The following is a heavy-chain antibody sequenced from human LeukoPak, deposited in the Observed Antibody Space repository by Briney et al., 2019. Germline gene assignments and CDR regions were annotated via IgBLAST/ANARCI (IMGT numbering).Heavy chain of an antibody. CDR1: GGSISSYY. J-gene: IGHJ3*02. V-gene: IGHV4-59*01. Sequence: SETLSLTCTVSGGSISSYYWSWIRQPPGKGLEWIGYIYYSGSTNYNPSLKSRVTISVDTSKNQFSLKLSSVTAADTAVYYCARGATSSYPDAFDIWGQGTMVTVSS. CDR3: ARGATSSYPDAFDI. CDR2: IYYSGST.